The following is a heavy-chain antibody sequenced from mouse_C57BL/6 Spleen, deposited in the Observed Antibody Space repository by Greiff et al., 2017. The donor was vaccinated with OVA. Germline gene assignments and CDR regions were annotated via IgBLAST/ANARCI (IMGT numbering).Heavy chain of an antibody. D-gene: IGHD1-1*01. J-gene: IGHJ2*01. CDR2: IYPGDGDT. CDR1: GYAFSSYW. CDR3: ARSITTVVADY. Sequence: QVQLQQSGAELVKPGASVKISCKASGYAFSSYWMNWVKQRPGKGLEWIGQIYPGDGDTNYNGKFKGKATLTADKSSSTAYMQLSSLTSEDSAVYFCARSITTVVADYWGQGTTLTVSS. V-gene: IGHV1-80*01.